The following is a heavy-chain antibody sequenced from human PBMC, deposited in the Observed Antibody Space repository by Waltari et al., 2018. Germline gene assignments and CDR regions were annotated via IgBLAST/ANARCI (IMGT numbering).Heavy chain of an antibody. CDR1: GCTLSSYW. CDR3: ARDPGAWFDP. J-gene: IGHJ5*02. CDR2: RQQDGSEK. V-gene: IGHV3-7*01. Sequence: EVQLVESGGGLVQPGGSLSLSCAASGCTLSSYWLSWVRQAPGKGLEWVANRQQDGSEKYYVYSVKGRFTISRDNAKNSLYLQMNSLRAEDTAVYYCARDPGAWFDPWGQGTLVTVSS.